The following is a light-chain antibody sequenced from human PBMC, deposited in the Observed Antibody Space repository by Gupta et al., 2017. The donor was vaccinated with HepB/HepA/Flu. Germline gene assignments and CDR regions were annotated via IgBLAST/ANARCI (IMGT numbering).Light chain of an antibody. CDR1: QSVSIK. CDR2: SAS. CDR3: QQYNNWPLA. J-gene: IGKJ4*01. Sequence: EIVMTQSPAPLYLSPGETATPSCRAGQSVSIKLAWYQQKPGQAPRLLIYSASTRATGIPARCSGSGSGTKFTPTISSLQSEDFAVYYCQQYNNWPLAFGEGTKVEIK. V-gene: IGKV3-15*01.